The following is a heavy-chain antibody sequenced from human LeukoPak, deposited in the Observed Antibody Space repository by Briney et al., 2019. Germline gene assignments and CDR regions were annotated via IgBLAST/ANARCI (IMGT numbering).Heavy chain of an antibody. J-gene: IGHJ6*03. CDR3: AKVMKGSERLTMVRGVIIKTAGLYYMDV. V-gene: IGHV3-23*01. Sequence: GGSLRLSCAASGFTLSSYAMSWVRQAPGKGLEWVSSISASGGSTNYADSVKGRFTISRDNSKNTVHLQMNSLRAEDTAVYYCAKVMKGSERLTMVRGVIIKTAGLYYMDVWGKGTTVTVSS. D-gene: IGHD3-10*01. CDR2: ISASGGST. CDR1: GFTLSSYA.